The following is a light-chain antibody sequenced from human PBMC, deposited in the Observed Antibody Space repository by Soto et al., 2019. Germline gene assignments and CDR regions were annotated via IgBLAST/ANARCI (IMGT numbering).Light chain of an antibody. CDR1: QSVSSNS. CDR2: AAS. Sequence: EIVLTQSPGTLSLSPGERATLSCRASQSVSSNSLAWYQHKPGQAPRLLLYAASSRATGIPDKFSGSGSGTDFALTISRLEPEDSAVYYCQQYGSSPPYTFGQGTKLEIK. CDR3: QQYGSSPPYT. J-gene: IGKJ2*01. V-gene: IGKV3-20*01.